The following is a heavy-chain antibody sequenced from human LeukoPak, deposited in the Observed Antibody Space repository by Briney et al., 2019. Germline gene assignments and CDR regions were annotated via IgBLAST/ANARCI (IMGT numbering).Heavy chain of an antibody. J-gene: IGHJ6*02. CDR1: GGSISSYY. CDR3: ARGREGVTMVRGVIDV. V-gene: IGHV4-59*01. D-gene: IGHD3-10*01. Sequence: SETLSLTCTVSGGSISSYYWSWIRQPPGKGLEWIGYIYYSGSTNYNPSLKSRVTISVDTSKNQLSLKLSSVTAADTAVYYCARGREGVTMVRGVIDVWGQGTTVTVSS. CDR2: IYYSGST.